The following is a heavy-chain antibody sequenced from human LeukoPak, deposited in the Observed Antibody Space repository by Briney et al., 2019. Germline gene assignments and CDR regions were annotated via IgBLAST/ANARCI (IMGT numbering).Heavy chain of an antibody. CDR1: GGSISCYY. J-gene: IGHJ4*02. CDR3: ARNGAPDY. V-gene: IGHV4-4*07. Sequence: SETLSLTCTVSGGSISCYYWSSSGSTNYNPSLKSRVTMSVDTSKNQFSLKLSSVTAADTAVYYCARNGAPDYWGQGTLVTVPS. CDR2: SGST. D-gene: IGHD2-8*01.